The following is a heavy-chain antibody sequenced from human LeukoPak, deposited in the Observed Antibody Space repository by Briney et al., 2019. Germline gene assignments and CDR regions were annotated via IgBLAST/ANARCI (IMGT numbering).Heavy chain of an antibody. CDR2: IYYDGST. CDR3: EAGEDV. D-gene: IGHD6-25*01. Sequence: GGSLKLSCAASGFNVSNNSVSWVRQAPGKGLEWISIIYYDGSTFYADSVKGRFTISRDISRNTVYLQMNSLRSEDTAVYYCEAGEDVWGEGTTVAVSS. V-gene: IGHV3-66*02. J-gene: IGHJ6*04. CDR1: GFNVSNNS.